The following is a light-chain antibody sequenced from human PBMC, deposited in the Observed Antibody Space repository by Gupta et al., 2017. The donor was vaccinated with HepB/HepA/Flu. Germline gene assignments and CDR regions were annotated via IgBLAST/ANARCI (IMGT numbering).Light chain of an antibody. CDR2: DAS. Sequence: DIVLTQSPATLSLSPGERATLSCRASRSVGNYLGWYQQKPGQAPRLLIYDASSRATGIPAKFSGSGSGTDFTLTISSLEPEDFAVYYCQQRSNWPPLSVGGGTKVEIK. CDR3: QQRSNWPPLS. CDR1: RSVGNY. J-gene: IGKJ4*01. V-gene: IGKV3-11*01.